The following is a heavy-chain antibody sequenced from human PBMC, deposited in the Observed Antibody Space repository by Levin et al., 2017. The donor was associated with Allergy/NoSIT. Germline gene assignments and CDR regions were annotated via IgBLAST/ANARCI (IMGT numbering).Heavy chain of an antibody. V-gene: IGHV4-30-4*01. CDR1: GGSISSGDYY. Sequence: SETLSLTCTVSGGSISSGDYYWSWIRQPPGKGLEWIGYIYYSGSTYYNPSLKSRVTISVDTSKNQFSLKLSSATAADTAVYYCAREASVGAEIRYWGQGTLVTVSS. CDR2: IYYSGST. CDR3: AREASVGAEIRY. J-gene: IGHJ4*02.